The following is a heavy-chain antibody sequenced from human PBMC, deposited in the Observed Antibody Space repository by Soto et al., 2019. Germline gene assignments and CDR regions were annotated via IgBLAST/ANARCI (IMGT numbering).Heavy chain of an antibody. CDR1: GGSISSYY. J-gene: IGHJ6*02. Sequence: SETLSLTCTVSGGSISSYYWSWIRQPPGKGLEWIGYIYYSGSTNYNPSLKSRVTISLDTSKNQFSLKLSSVTAADTAMYYCARDRGDRNDYYYGVDVWGQGTTVTVSS. V-gene: IGHV4-59*01. D-gene: IGHD7-27*01. CDR3: ARDRGDRNDYYYGVDV. CDR2: IYYSGST.